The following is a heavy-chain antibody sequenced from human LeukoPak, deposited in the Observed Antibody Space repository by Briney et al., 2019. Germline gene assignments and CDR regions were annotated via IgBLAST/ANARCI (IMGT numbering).Heavy chain of an antibody. CDR2: ITSSSSSL. CDR3: ARTAVHPVVVPAAMLFIDAFDI. V-gene: IGHV3-21*01. J-gene: IGHJ3*02. D-gene: IGHD2-2*01. Sequence: GRSLRLSCAASGFTLSIDSMNSVRQAPGKGLEWVSSITSSSSSLYSADSVKGRFTISRNNAKNSLYLQMNRLRAEDTGVYYCARTAVHPVVVPAAMLFIDAFDIWGQGTMVTVSS. CDR1: GFTLSIDS.